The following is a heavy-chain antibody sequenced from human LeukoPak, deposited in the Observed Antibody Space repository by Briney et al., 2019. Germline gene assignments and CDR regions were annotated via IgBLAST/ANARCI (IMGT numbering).Heavy chain of an antibody. Sequence: PGGSLRLSCAASGFSFTNYWMHWARQAPVKGLEWVSAISGDGTRTYYADSVKGRFTISRDNSKNTLYLEMSSLRVEDTAIYYCAKWPEGAMDYFDYWGQGTLVTVSS. D-gene: IGHD3-16*01. CDR3: AKWPEGAMDYFDY. J-gene: IGHJ4*02. CDR2: ISGDGTRT. CDR1: GFSFTNYW. V-gene: IGHV3-23*01.